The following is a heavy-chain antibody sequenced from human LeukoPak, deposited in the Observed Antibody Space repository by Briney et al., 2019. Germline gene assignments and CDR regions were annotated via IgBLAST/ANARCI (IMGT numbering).Heavy chain of an antibody. CDR3: ARRVGVSMADY. V-gene: IGHV4-39*01. Sequence: SETLSLTCAVSGGSINSSLYYWGWIRQPPGKGLEWIGTIYYNGATYYNLSLTSRVTISVDTSKNQFSLKLSSVTAADTAVYYCARRVGVSMADYWGQGTLVTVSS. CDR1: GGSINSSLYY. CDR2: IYYNGAT. J-gene: IGHJ4*02. D-gene: IGHD3-10*01.